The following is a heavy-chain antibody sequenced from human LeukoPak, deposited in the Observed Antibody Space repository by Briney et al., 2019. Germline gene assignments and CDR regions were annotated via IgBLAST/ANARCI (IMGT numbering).Heavy chain of an antibody. CDR3: ARVALYGYYFDY. J-gene: IGHJ4*02. CDR1: GGSISSSSYY. CDR2: IYYSGST. Sequence: SETLSLTCTVSGGSISSSSYYWGWIRQPPGKGLEWIGSIYYSGSTYYNPSLKSRVTISVDTSKNQFSLKLSSVTAADTAVYYCARVALYGYYFDYWGQGTLVTVSS. D-gene: IGHD2-8*02. V-gene: IGHV4-39*07.